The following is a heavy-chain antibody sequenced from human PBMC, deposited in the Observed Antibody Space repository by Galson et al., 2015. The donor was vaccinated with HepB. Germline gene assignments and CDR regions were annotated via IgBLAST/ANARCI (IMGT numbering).Heavy chain of an antibody. V-gene: IGHV3-23*01. Sequence: SLRLSCAASGFTFSAYWMHWVRQAPGKGLEWVSAISGSGGSTYYADSVKGRFTISRDNSKNTLYLQMNSLRAEDTAVYYCAKDLVEYSSGWLFDYWGQGTLVTVSS. J-gene: IGHJ4*02. D-gene: IGHD6-19*01. CDR1: GFTFSAYW. CDR3: AKDLVEYSSGWLFDY. CDR2: ISGSGGST.